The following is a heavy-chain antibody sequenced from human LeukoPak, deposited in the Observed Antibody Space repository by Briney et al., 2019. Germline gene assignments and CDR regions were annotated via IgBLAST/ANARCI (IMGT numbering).Heavy chain of an antibody. CDR1: GGSFSGYY. V-gene: IGHV4-34*01. D-gene: IGHD1-26*01. Sequence: SETLSLTCAVYGGSFSGYYWSWIRQPPGKGLEWIGEINHSGSTNYNPSLKSRVTISVDTSKNQFSLKLSSMTAADTAVYYCARGSYVGPLDYYYGMDVWGQGTTVTVSS. J-gene: IGHJ6*02. CDR3: ARGSYVGPLDYYYGMDV. CDR2: INHSGST.